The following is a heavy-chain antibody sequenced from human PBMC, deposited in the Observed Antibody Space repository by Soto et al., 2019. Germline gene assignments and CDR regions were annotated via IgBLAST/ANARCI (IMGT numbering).Heavy chain of an antibody. CDR1: GYTFTSYD. V-gene: IGHV1-8*01. CDR3: ARNPKDFWSGYYIYYYMDV. J-gene: IGHJ6*03. D-gene: IGHD3-3*01. CDR2: MNPNSGNT. Sequence: GASVKVSCKASGYTFTSYDINWVRQATGQGLEWMGWMNPNSGNTGYAQKFQGRVTMTRNTSISTAYMELSSLRSEDTAVYYCARNPKDFWSGYYIYYYMDVWGKGTTVTVSS.